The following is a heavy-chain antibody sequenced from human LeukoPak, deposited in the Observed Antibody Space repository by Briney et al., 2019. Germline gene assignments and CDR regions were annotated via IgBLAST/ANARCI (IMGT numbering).Heavy chain of an antibody. J-gene: IGHJ3*02. CDR1: GGTFSSYA. CDR3: ARGQEMATILVAFDI. V-gene: IGHV1-69*04. Sequence: ASVKVSCKASGGTFSSYAISWVRQAPGQGLEWMGRIIPILGIANYAQKFQGRVTITADKSTSTAYMELSSLRSEDTAVYYCARGQEMATILVAFDIWGQGTMVTVPS. CDR2: IIPILGIA. D-gene: IGHD5-24*01.